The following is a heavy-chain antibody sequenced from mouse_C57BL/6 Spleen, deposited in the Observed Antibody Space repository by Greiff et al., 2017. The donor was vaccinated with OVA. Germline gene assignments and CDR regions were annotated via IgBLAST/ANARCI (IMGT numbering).Heavy chain of an antibody. CDR3: ARARGYVDV. Sequence: EVQLQQSGPELVKPGASVKISCKASGYTFTDYYMNWVKQSHGKSLEWIGDINPNNGGTSYNQKFKGKATLTVDKSSSTAYMELRSLTSEDSAVDYCARARGYVDVWGTGTTVTVSS. V-gene: IGHV1-26*01. CDR1: GYTFTDYY. J-gene: IGHJ1*03. CDR2: INPNNGGT.